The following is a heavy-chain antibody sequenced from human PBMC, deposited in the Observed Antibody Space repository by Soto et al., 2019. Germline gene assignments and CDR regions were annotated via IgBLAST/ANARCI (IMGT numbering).Heavy chain of an antibody. D-gene: IGHD3-10*01. CDR3: AREPVGGLGASKV. Sequence: ASVKVSCKASGYTLTYYYIHWVRQAPGQGLEWMGWINPNSGGTNYAQKFQGWVTMTRDTSISTAYMELSRLTSDDTAVYYCAREPVGGLGASKVWGQGTMVTVSS. CDR2: INPNSGGT. V-gene: IGHV1-2*04. J-gene: IGHJ3*01. CDR1: GYTLTYYY.